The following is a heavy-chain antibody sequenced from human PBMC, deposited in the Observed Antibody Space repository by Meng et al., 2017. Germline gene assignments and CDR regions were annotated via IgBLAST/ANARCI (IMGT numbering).Heavy chain of an antibody. Sequence: ASVKVSCKASGGTFSSYAISWVRQAPGQGLEWMGGIIPNSGGTNYAQKFQGRVTMTRDTSISTAYMELSRLRSDDTAVYYCARADGSGSLWLFDYWGQGTLVTVSS. D-gene: IGHD3-10*01. CDR3: ARADGSGSLWLFDY. CDR1: GGTFSSYA. J-gene: IGHJ4*02. CDR2: IIPNSGGT. V-gene: IGHV1-2*02.